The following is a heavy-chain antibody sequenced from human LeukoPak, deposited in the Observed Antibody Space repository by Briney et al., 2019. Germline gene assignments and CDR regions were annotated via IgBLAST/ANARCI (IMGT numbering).Heavy chain of an antibody. CDR1: GFDFGSNW. CDR2: IKGDGIST. D-gene: IGHD3-3*01. J-gene: IGHJ4*02. V-gene: IGHV3-74*01. Sequence: PGGSLRLSCAASGFDFGSNWMHWVRHAPGQGLVWVSRIKGDGISTNYADSVKGRFTISRDIAKNTLYLQMNSLRAEDTGVYYCAKDHYWSIDYWGRGTLVTVSS. CDR3: AKDHYWSIDY.